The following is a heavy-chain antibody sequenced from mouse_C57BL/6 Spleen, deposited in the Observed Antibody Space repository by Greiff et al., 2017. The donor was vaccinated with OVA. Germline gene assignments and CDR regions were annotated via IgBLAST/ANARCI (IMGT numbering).Heavy chain of an antibody. D-gene: IGHD1-1*01. CDR1: GFTFSSYG. CDR2: ISSGGSYT. V-gene: IGHV5-6*01. Sequence: EVMLVESGGDLVKPGGSLKLSCAASGFTFSSYGMSWVRQTPDKRLEWVATISSGGSYTYYPDSVKGRFTISRDNAKNTLYLQMSSLKSEDTAMYDCARPYGSQLQYFDVWGTGTTVTVSS. CDR3: ARPYGSQLQYFDV. J-gene: IGHJ1*03.